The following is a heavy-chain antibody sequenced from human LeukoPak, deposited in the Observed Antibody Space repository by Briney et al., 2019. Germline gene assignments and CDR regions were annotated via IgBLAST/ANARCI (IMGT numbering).Heavy chain of an antibody. CDR2: ISDTGYT. Sequence: SETLSLTCTVSGGSISGYYWSWIRQPPGKRLEWIGYISDTGYTNYNPSLKSRVAISVDTSKRQFSLKLSSVTAADTAVYYCARGRLLEWFDNWGQGTLVSVSS. CDR1: GGSISGYY. D-gene: IGHD3-3*01. CDR3: ARGRLLEWFDN. V-gene: IGHV4-59*01. J-gene: IGHJ5*02.